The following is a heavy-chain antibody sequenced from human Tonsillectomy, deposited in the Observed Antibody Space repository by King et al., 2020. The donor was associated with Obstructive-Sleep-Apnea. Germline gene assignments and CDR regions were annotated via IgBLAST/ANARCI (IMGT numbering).Heavy chain of an antibody. CDR3: AKDQGFSSESCSARWYHYHCLGV. V-gene: IGHV3-30*18. D-gene: IGHD2-2*01. CDR2: MSYDGTNK. J-gene: IGHJ6*02. CDR1: GFTLSSFG. Sequence: VQLVESGGGVVQPGRSLRLSCAASGFTLSSFGMHWVRQAPGKGLEWVALMSYDGTNKYYADSVKGRFTISRDNSNNTLYLQMNSLREEDTALYYCAKDQGFSSESCSARWYHYHCLGVWGQGTAVAVSS.